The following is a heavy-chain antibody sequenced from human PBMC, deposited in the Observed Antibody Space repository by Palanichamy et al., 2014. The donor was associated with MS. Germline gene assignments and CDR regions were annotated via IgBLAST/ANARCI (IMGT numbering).Heavy chain of an antibody. CDR3: SWLAGGY. V-gene: IGHV3-15*07. CDR2: IKKKASGGTA. Sequence: EVQLVESGGGLVQPGGSLRLSCAASGFTFSNYWMHWVRQAPGKGLVWVGRIKKKASGGTADYAAPVNGRFSISRDDSKNTLDLQMNSLKSEDTAVYYCSWLAGGYLGQGTLVTVSS. CDR1: GFTFSNYW. J-gene: IGHJ4*02. D-gene: IGHD6-19*01.